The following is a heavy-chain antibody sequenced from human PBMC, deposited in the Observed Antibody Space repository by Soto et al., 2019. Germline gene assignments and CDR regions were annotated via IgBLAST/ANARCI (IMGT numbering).Heavy chain of an antibody. CDR1: GFTFSNYW. CDR3: VRDFRSSDF. V-gene: IGHV3-74*01. D-gene: IGHD3-3*01. Sequence: GGSLRLSCAASGFTFSNYWIHWVRQAPGKGPMWVSRINGVGTYTNYADSVRGRFFISRDNSENTVYLQMNSLRAEDKAMYYCVRDFRSSDFWGQGTPVTVSS. CDR2: INGVGTYT. J-gene: IGHJ4*02.